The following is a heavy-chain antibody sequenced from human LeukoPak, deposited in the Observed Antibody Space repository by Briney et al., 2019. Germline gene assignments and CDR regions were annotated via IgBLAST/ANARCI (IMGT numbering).Heavy chain of an antibody. Sequence: SQTLSLTCTVSGGSISSGSFYWGWHRQPPGMELEWIVRVYTSGSTNYNASLKRRVPISVDTSKNQFSLKLSSVTAADTAVYYCARDGRDFWSGSPKYFDYWGQGTLVTVSS. CDR3: ARDGRDFWSGSPKYFDY. CDR2: VYTSGST. J-gene: IGHJ4*02. CDR1: GGSISSGSFY. D-gene: IGHD3-3*01. V-gene: IGHV4-61*02.